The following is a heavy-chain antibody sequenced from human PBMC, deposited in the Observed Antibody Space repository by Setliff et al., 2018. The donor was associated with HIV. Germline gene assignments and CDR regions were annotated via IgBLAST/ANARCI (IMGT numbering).Heavy chain of an antibody. CDR3: VRGRYCSGSNCPRLDN. J-gene: IGHJ4*02. CDR1: GGSISRSSYF. V-gene: IGHV4-39*07. D-gene: IGHD2-15*01. Sequence: PSETLSLTCTVSGGSISRSSYFWTWIRQRPGQGLEWIGYIYYNGRVSYSEKTYYSPSLKSRVTISMDSSKRQFYLKLSSLTAADTAVYYCVRGRYCSGSNCPRLDNWGQGILVTVSS. CDR2: GYIYYNGRVSYSEKT.